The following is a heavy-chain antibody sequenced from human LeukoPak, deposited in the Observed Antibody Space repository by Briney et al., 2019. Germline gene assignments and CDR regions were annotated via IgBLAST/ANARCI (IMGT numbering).Heavy chain of an antibody. CDR1: GYTFTGYY. CDR2: INPNSGDT. V-gene: IGHV1-2*02. D-gene: IGHD6-19*01. CDR3: ARVGSSGWYVHPTLDY. J-gene: IGHJ4*02. Sequence: GASVKVSSKASGYTFTGYYMHWVRQAPGQGLEWMGWINPNSGDTNYAQKFQGRVTVTRDTSISTAYMELSRLRSDDTAVYYCARVGSSGWYVHPTLDYWGQGTLVTVSS.